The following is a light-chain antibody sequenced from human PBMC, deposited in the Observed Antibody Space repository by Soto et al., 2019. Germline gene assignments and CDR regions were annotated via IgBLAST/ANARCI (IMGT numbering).Light chain of an antibody. CDR3: QQRGNWPP. J-gene: IGKJ2*01. CDR1: QSVSTY. CDR2: DAS. V-gene: IGKV3-11*01. Sequence: EIVLTQSPATLSLSPGERATLSCRASQSVSTYLAWYQQKSGQAPRLLIYDASKRPTGIPARFSGSRSGTDFTLSINNVESEDFAFYYCQQRGNWPPFGQGTKLEIK.